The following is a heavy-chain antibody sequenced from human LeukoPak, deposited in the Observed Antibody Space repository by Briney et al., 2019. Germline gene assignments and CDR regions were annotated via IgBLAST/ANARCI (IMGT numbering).Heavy chain of an antibody. CDR3: AKDRLEGPYFFHY. D-gene: IGHD1-1*01. Sequence: GGSLRLSCASSGFTFSSYAMSWVRQAPGKGLEWVSTIGGTGVRTYYADSVKGRFTISRDNSKNTLYLQINSLRAEDTAAYFCAKDRLEGPYFFHYWGQGTLVTVSS. V-gene: IGHV3-23*01. J-gene: IGHJ4*02. CDR2: IGGTGVRT. CDR1: GFTFSSYA.